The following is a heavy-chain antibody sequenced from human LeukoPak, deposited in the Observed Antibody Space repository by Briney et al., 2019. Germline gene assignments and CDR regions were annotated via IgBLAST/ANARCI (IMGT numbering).Heavy chain of an antibody. V-gene: IGHV3-74*01. D-gene: IGHD2-15*01. CDR1: GFTFSSYW. CDR2: INGDGSTS. Sequence: GGSLRLSCAASGFTFSSYWMHWVRQAPGKGLVWVSRINGDGSTSTYADSVRGRFTISRDNAKNTLYLQMNSLRAEDTAVYYCARRKSGDSPYYFDYWGQGTLVTVSS. J-gene: IGHJ4*02. CDR3: ARRKSGDSPYYFDY.